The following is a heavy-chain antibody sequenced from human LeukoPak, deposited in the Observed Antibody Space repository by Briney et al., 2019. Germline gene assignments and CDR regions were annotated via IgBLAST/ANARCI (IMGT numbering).Heavy chain of an antibody. D-gene: IGHD4-11*01. CDR2: IIPIFGSA. CDR1: GGTFSSYA. J-gene: IGHJ6*03. Sequence: GASVKVSCKASGGTFSSYAISWVRQAPGQGLEWMGGIIPIFGSANYAQKFQGRVTITADESTSTAYMELSSLRFEDTAVYYCARPVTDYYHYCMDVWGKGTTVTVSS. CDR3: ARPVTDYYHYCMDV. V-gene: IGHV1-69*13.